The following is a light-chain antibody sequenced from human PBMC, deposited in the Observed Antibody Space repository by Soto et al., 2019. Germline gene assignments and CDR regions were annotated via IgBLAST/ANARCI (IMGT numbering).Light chain of an antibody. Sequence: QLVRTQSPSASASLGASVKLTCTLSSGHSSYAIAWHQQQPEKGPRYLMKLSSDGSHSKGNGIPDRFSGSSSGAERYLTISSLQSEDEADYYCQTWDTGARVVFGGATQLTVL. CDR2: LSSDGSH. CDR3: QTWDTGARVV. J-gene: IGLJ2*01. V-gene: IGLV4-69*01. CDR1: SGHSSYA.